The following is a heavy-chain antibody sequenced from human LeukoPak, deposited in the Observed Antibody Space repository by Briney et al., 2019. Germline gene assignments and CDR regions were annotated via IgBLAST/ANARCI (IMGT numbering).Heavy chain of an antibody. D-gene: IGHD4-17*01. V-gene: IGHV3-33*01. CDR1: GFTFSSYG. CDR3: ARDRVLGDYSLEAFHI. CDR2: IWHDGSNK. Sequence: GGSLRLSCAASGFTFSSYGMHWVRQAPGKGPEWVAVIWHDGSNKYYADSVKGRFTISRDNSKNTLYLQMNSLRAEDTAVYYCARDRVLGDYSLEAFHIWARGTMVTVSS. J-gene: IGHJ3*02.